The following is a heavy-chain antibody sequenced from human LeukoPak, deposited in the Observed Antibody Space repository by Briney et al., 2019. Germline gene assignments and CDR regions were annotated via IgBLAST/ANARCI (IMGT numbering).Heavy chain of an antibody. CDR3: IRVRGGDYYFDH. Sequence: GGSLRLSCAASGFTCSDHYMDWVRPARGKGLDWVGRTRNKANSYTTEYAASVKGRFTISRDDSKNSMYLQMNSLKTEDTAVYYCIRVRGGDYYFDHWGQGTLVTVSS. CDR2: TRNKANSYTT. D-gene: IGHD3-16*01. CDR1: GFTCSDHY. J-gene: IGHJ4*02. V-gene: IGHV3-72*01.